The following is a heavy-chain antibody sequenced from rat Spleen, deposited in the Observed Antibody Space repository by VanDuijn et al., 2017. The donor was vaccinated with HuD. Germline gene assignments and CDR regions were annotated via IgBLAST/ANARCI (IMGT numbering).Heavy chain of an antibody. Sequence: EVQLVESGGGLVQPGRSMKLSCAASGFTFSSLPMAWVRQAPTKGLEWVATISTSGDATYYRDSVKGRFTISRDNAKSTLYLQMNSLRSEDTATYYCTRDHQTGELALFDYWGQGVMVTVSS. D-gene: IGHD1-4*01. CDR2: ISTSGDAT. CDR3: TRDHQTGELALFDY. CDR1: GFTFSSLP. J-gene: IGHJ2*01. V-gene: IGHV5-46*01.